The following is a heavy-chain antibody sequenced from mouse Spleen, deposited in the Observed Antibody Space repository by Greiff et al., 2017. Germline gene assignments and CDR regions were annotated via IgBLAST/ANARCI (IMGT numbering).Heavy chain of an antibody. D-gene: IGHD1-1*02. Sequence: EVQVVESGGGLVKPGGSLKLSCAASGFTFSSYTMSWVRQTPAKRLEWVATISSGGGNTYYPDSVKGRFTISRDNARNTLYLQMSSLRSEDTAMYYCARHNGDWYFDVWGAGTTVTVSS. V-gene: IGHV5-9*04. CDR1: GFTFSSYT. J-gene: IGHJ1*01. CDR2: ISSGGGNT. CDR3: ARHNGDWYFDV.